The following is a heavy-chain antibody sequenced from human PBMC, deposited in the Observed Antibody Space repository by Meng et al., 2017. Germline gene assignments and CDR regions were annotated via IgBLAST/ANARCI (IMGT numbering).Heavy chain of an antibody. J-gene: IGHJ4*02. CDR2: INHSGST. V-gene: IGHV4-34*01. CDR3: ARVRFNGDYLYFDY. CDR1: GGSFSGYY. Sequence: GSLRLSCAVYGGSFSGYYWSWIRQPPGKGLEWIGEINHSGSTNYNPSLKSRVTISVDTSKNQFSLKLSSVTAADTAVYYCARVRFNGDYLYFDYWGQGTRVTVSS. D-gene: IGHD4-17*01.